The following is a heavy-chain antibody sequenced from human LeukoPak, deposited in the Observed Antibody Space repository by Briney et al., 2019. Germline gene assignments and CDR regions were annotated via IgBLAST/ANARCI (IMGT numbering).Heavy chain of an antibody. D-gene: IGHD3-10*02. CDR2: ISSSGNTI. CDR1: GFTFSSYE. CDR3: AELGITMIGGV. V-gene: IGHV3-48*03. J-gene: IGHJ6*04. Sequence: GGSLRLSCAASGFTFSSYEMNWVRQAPGKGQEWVSYISSSGNTIYYADSVKGRFTISRDNARNSLYLQMNSLRAEDTAVYYCAELGITMIGGVWGKGTTVTISS.